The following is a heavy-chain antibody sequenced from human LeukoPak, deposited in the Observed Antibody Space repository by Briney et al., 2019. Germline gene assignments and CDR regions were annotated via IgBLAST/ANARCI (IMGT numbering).Heavy chain of an antibody. D-gene: IGHD3-22*01. V-gene: IGHV4-59*08. CDR2: IYYSGST. J-gene: IGHJ4*02. CDR1: GGSISSYY. CDR3: ARHSENYYDSSGYYYAPLYFDY. Sequence: PSETLSLTCTVSGGSISSYYWSWIRQPPGKGLEWIGYIYYSGSTNYNPSLKSRVTISVDTSKNQFSLKLSSVTAADTAVYYCARHSENYYDSSGYYYAPLYFDYWGQGTLVTVSS.